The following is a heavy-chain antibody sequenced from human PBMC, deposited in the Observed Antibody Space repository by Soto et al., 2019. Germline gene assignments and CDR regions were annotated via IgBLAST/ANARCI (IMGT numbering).Heavy chain of an antibody. CDR2: ISYDGSNK. CDR3: AREGVVAATPIDY. CDR1: GFTFSSYA. J-gene: IGHJ4*02. D-gene: IGHD2-15*01. V-gene: IGHV3-30-3*01. Sequence: QVQLVESGGGVVQPGRSLRLSCAASGFTFSSYAMHWVRQAPGKGLEWVAVISYDGSNKYYADSVKGRFTISRDNSKNTLYRQMNSLRAEDTAVYYCAREGVVAATPIDYWGQGTLVTVSS.